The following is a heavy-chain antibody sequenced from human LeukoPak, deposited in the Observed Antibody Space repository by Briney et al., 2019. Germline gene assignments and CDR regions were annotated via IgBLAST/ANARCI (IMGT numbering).Heavy chain of an antibody. CDR1: GFTVSSTY. CDR3: ASRHCSGGDCYFAGADPFDH. Sequence: GGSLRLSCAASGFTVSSTYMCWVRQSPGKGLEWVSVVYKDGKMFYIDSVKGRFAISRDTSKNTVYLQMNNLRAEDTAVYYCASRHCSGGDCYFAGADPFDHWGQGTLVTVSS. D-gene: IGHD2-21*01. V-gene: IGHV3-53*01. J-gene: IGHJ4*02. CDR2: VYKDGKM.